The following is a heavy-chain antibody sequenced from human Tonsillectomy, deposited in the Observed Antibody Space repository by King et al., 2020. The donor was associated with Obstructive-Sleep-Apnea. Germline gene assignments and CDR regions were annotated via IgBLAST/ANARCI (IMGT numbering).Heavy chain of an antibody. V-gene: IGHV4-59*08. CDR1: GGSISSYS. CDR3: ARHRSGSRIYFDY. Sequence: VQLQESGPGLVKPSETLSLTCTVSGGSISSYSWRGIRQPPGKGLEWIGYIYYSGRTTYNPSLTSRVTIPGDTSKNQLSLKLSSVTAADTAVYYCARHRSGSRIYFDYWGQGNLVTVSS. J-gene: IGHJ4*02. CDR2: IYYSGRT. D-gene: IGHD1-26*01.